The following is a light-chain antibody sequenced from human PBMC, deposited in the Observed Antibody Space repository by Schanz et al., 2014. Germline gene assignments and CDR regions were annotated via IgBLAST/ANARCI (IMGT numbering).Light chain of an antibody. J-gene: IGKJ1*01. CDR1: QSVNSNF. CDR2: GAS. Sequence: EIVLTQSPGTLSLSPGERATLSCRASQSVNSNFLAWYQQKPGQAPRLLIYGASSRATGIPDRFSGRGSGTDFTLTISRLEPEDFAVYYCQQYGSSMWTFGQGTRVEIK. V-gene: IGKV3-20*01. CDR3: QQYGSSMWT.